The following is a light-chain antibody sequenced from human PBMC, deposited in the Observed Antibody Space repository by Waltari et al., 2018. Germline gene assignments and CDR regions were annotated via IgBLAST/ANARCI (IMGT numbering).Light chain of an antibody. CDR3: QQYNDWPPWT. Sequence: IVMRQSSASLSLSPGERATLSCRASHSVTSNLAWYQQKPGQAPRLLIYGASTRPAGIPVRFSGSGSGTEFTLTVSGLQSEDFAIYYCQQYNDWPPWTFGQGTKVEIK. CDR2: GAS. CDR1: HSVTSN. V-gene: IGKV3-15*01. J-gene: IGKJ1*01.